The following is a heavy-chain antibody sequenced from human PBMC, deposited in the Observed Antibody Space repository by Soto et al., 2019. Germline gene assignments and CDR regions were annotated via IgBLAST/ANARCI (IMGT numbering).Heavy chain of an antibody. CDR3: ARGLGAYPSFDY. CDR2: ISSSSSYT. V-gene: IGHV3-11*06. D-gene: IGHD1-26*01. Sequence: PGGSLRLSCAASGFTFSDYFMSWIRQAPGKGLEWVSYISSSSSYTNYADSVKGRFTISRDNAKNSLYLQMNSLRAEDTAVYYCARGLGAYPSFDYWGQGTLVTVSS. J-gene: IGHJ4*02. CDR1: GFTFSDYF.